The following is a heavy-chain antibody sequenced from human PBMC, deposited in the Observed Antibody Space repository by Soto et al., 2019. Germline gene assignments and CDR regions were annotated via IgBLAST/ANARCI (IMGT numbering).Heavy chain of an antibody. J-gene: IGHJ3*02. Sequence: GSLRLSCAASGFTFSTYAMHSVRQAPGKGLEWVAAISHDGSNKYYVDSVKGRFAMSRDTSENTLYLQMNSLGAEDTAAYYCAPHVSCSGGSCQYDAFAIRGQGTMVTVSS. V-gene: IGHV3-30*03. CDR1: GFTFSTYA. CDR2: ISHDGSNK. D-gene: IGHD2-15*01. CDR3: APHVSCSGGSCQYDAFAI.